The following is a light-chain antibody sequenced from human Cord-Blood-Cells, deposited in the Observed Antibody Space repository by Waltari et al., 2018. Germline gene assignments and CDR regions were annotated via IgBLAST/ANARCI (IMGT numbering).Light chain of an antibody. CDR2: DAS. V-gene: IGKV1-5*01. CDR1: QSISSW. Sequence: DIQMTQSPSTLSASVGDRVTITCRASQSISSWLAWYQQKPGKAPNRLIYDASSLESGVPSRFSGSGSGTEFTLTISSLQPDDFATYYCQQYNSYSYTFGQGTKLEIK. J-gene: IGKJ2*01. CDR3: QQYNSYSYT.